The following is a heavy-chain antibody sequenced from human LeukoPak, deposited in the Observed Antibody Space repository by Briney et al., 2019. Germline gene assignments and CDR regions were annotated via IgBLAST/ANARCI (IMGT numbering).Heavy chain of an antibody. D-gene: IGHD3-16*02. V-gene: IGHV4-59*01. J-gene: IGHJ4*02. CDR3: ARAVINFRGVVAEGFDC. CDR1: GGSLSTYY. Sequence: PSGTLSLTCTVSGGSLSTYYWSWIPQPPGKGQEWIGNINYSGSTDYNPSLKSRGTISIDTSKKQFSLNVSSVTAADTAVCYCARAVINFRGVVAEGFDCWGQGSLVTVSS. CDR2: INYSGST.